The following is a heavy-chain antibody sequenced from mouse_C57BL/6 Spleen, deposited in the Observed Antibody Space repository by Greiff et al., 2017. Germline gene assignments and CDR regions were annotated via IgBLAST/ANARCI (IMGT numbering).Heavy chain of an antibody. D-gene: IGHD1-1*01. CDR1: GYSITSGYY. Sequence: EVKLVESGPGLVKPSQSLSLTCSVTGYSITSGYYWNWIRQFPGNKLEWMGYISYDGSNNYNPSLKNRISITRDTSKNQFFLKLNSVTTEDTATYYCARDRGCGSSYDAMDYWGQGTSVTVSS. J-gene: IGHJ4*01. CDR2: ISYDGSN. V-gene: IGHV3-6*01. CDR3: ARDRGCGSSYDAMDY.